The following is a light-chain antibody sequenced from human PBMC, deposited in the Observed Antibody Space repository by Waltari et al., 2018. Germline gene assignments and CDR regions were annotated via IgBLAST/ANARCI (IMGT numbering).Light chain of an antibody. J-gene: IGKJ1*01. Sequence: IVLTQSPATLSLSPGERATLSCRASQTVSTYLAWFQQKPGQAPRLLCYDASNRAPGIPARVSGSGSGTDFSLTISSLEPEDFAVYYCLQRSLWPWTFGQGTKVAVK. V-gene: IGKV3-11*01. CDR2: DAS. CDR1: QTVSTY. CDR3: LQRSLWPWT.